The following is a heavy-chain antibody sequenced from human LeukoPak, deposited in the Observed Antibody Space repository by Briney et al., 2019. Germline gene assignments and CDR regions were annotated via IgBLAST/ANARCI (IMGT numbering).Heavy chain of an antibody. CDR2: IKQDGSEK. CDR3: ARAGPGIAAAAPEGGYYYMDV. J-gene: IGHJ6*03. D-gene: IGHD6-13*01. V-gene: IGHV3-7*01. CDR1: GFTFSSYW. Sequence: GGSLRLSCAASGFTFSSYWMSWVRQAPGKGLEWVANIKQDGSEKYYVDSVKGRFTISRDNAKNSLYLQMNSLRAEDTAVYYCARAGPGIAAAAPEGGYYYMDVWGKGTTVTVSS.